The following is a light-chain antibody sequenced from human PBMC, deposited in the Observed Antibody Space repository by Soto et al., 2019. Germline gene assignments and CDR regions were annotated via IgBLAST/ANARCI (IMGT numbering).Light chain of an antibody. V-gene: IGKV3-15*01. CDR2: GAS. J-gene: IGKJ4*01. CDR1: QTINSN. Sequence: EIVMTQSPVGLSVSPGERATLSCRASQTINSNLSWYQQKPGQAPRLLIYGASTRATGIPARFSGSGSGTEFSLTISSLQSEDFAVYYCRQYNAWALTFGGGTQVEIK. CDR3: RQYNAWALT.